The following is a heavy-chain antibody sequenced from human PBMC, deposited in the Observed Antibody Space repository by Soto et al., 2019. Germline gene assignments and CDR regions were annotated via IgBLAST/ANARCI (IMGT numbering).Heavy chain of an antibody. CDR1: SGSISSSTW. D-gene: IGHD3-10*01. CDR2: IYHSVSI. Sequence: QVQLQESGPGLVKPSGTLSLTCAVSSGSISSSTWWSWARQPPGKGLAWIGEIYHSVSIHYNPSLASRVTVSVDKSKNQFSLKLSSVTGADTAVYYCAMRSRRGDHFAYWGQGTLVTVSS. J-gene: IGHJ4*02. V-gene: IGHV4-4*02. CDR3: AMRSRRGDHFAY.